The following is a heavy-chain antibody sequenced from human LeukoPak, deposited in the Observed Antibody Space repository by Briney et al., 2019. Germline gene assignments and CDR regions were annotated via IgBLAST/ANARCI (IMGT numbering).Heavy chain of an antibody. J-gene: IGHJ4*02. CDR3: AREVATILYYFDY. CDR1: GGSFSGYY. D-gene: IGHD5-24*01. V-gene: IGHV4-34*01. Sequence: SETLSLTCAVYGGSFSGYYWGWIRQPPGKGLEWIGEINHSGSTNYNPSLKSRVTISVDTSKNQFSLKLSSVTAADTAVYYCAREVATILYYFDYWGQGTLVTVSS. CDR2: INHSGST.